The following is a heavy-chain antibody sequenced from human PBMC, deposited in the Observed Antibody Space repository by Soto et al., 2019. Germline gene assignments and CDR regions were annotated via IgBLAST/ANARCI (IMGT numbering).Heavy chain of an antibody. CDR3: AAVPPPPRLQESYFDY. V-gene: IGHV1-58*01. J-gene: IGHJ4*02. CDR1: GFTFTSSA. Sequence: GASVKVPCKASGFTFTSSAVQWVRQARGQRLEWIGWIVVGSGNTNYAQKFQERVTITRDMSTSTAYTELSSLRSEDTAVYYCAAVPPPPRLQESYFDYWGQGTLVTVSS. CDR2: IVVGSGNT. D-gene: IGHD4-4*01.